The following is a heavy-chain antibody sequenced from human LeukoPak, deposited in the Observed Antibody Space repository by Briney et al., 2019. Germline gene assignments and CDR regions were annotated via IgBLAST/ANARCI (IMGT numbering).Heavy chain of an antibody. J-gene: IGHJ4*02. Sequence: ASVKVSCKASGYTFTSYGISWVRQAPGQGLEWMGWINPNSGGTNYAQKFQGWVTMTRDTSISTAYMELSRLRSDDTAVYYCARDERGTFDYWGQGILVTVSS. V-gene: IGHV1-2*04. CDR1: GYTFTSYG. D-gene: IGHD1-1*01. CDR2: INPNSGGT. CDR3: ARDERGTFDY.